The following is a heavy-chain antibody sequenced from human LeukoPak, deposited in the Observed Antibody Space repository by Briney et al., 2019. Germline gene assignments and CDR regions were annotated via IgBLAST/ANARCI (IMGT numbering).Heavy chain of an antibody. CDR1: GGSISSSSYY. V-gene: IGHV4-39*01. J-gene: IGHJ4*02. CDR3: ARQGWFGELLSPLDY. CDR2: IYYSGST. Sequence: PSETLSLTCTVSGGSISSSSYYWGWIHRPPGKGLEWIGSIYYSGSTYYNPSLKSRVTISVDTSKNQFSLKLSSVTASDTAVYYCARQGWFGELLSPLDYWGQGTLVTVSS. D-gene: IGHD3-10*01.